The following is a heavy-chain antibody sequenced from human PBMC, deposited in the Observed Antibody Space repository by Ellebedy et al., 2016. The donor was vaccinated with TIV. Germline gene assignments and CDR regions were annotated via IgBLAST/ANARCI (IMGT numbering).Heavy chain of an antibody. CDR1: GFTFSSYS. D-gene: IGHD1-26*01. CDR2: IYSCGST. V-gene: IGHV3-23*03. CDR3: AKEKRGGSPYFDY. J-gene: IGHJ4*02. Sequence: GGSLRLSXAASGFTFSSYSMNWVRQAPGKGLEWVSVIYSCGSTYYADSVKGRFTISRDNSKNTLYLQMNSLRAEDTAVYYCAKEKRGGSPYFDYWGQGTLVTVSS.